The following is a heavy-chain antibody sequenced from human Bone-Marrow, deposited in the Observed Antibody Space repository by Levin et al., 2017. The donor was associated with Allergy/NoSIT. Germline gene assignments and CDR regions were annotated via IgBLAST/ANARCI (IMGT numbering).Heavy chain of an antibody. D-gene: IGHD3-3*01. Sequence: ASVKVSCKASGYTFTSYGISWVRQAPGQGLEWMGWISAYNGNTNYAQKLQGIVTMTTDTSTSTAYMELRSLRSDDTAVYYCASWATIFGVVTEDYYYYGMDVWGQGTTVTVSS. CDR1: GYTFTSYG. J-gene: IGHJ6*02. CDR2: ISAYNGNT. V-gene: IGHV1-18*01. CDR3: ASWATIFGVVTEDYYYYGMDV.